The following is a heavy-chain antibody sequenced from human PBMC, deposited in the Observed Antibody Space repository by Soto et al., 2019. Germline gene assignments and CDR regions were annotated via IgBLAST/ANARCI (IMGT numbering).Heavy chain of an antibody. V-gene: IGHV1-58*01. CDR1: GFTFTSSA. CDR2: IVVGSGNT. Sequence: SLKVACKSAGFTFTSSAVRCVRHSLGQRLELIGWIVVGSGNTNYAQKFQERVTITRDMSTSTAYMELSSLRSEDTAVYYCAAEMVSVTTRFWDEYWGQGTLVTVSS. CDR3: AAEMVSVTTRFWDEY. J-gene: IGHJ4*02. D-gene: IGHD4-17*01.